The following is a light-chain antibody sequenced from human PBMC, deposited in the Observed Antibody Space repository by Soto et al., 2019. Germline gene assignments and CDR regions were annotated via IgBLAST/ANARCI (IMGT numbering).Light chain of an antibody. Sequence: EIVLTQSPATLSLSPGERATLSCRASQSVSSYLAWYQQKPGQAPRLLLYDASNRATGIPARFSGSGSGTDFTLSISRLEPEDFAVYYCQQYGGSTRTFGQGTKVDIK. CDR3: QQYGGSTRT. CDR2: DAS. V-gene: IGKV3-11*01. J-gene: IGKJ1*01. CDR1: QSVSSY.